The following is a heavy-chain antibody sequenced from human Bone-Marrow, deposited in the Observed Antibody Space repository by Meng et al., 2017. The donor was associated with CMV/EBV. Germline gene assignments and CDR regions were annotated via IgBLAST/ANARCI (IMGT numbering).Heavy chain of an antibody. CDR2: TWYDGSTN. CDR3: ARAYCGDIACAPSY. CDR1: GFTFDHYG. J-gene: IGHJ4*02. D-gene: IGHD2-21*01. V-gene: IGHV3-33*01. Sequence: GESLKISCAASGFTFDHYGMHWVRQAPGKGLEWVAVTWYDGSTNHYADSVKGRFIISRDNSKNTLYLQMKSLRAEDTAVYYCARAYCGDIACAPSYWGQGTLVTVS.